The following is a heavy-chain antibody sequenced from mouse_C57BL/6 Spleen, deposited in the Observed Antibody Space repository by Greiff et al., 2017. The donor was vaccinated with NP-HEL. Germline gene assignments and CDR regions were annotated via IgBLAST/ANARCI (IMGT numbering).Heavy chain of an antibody. V-gene: IGHV5-9-1*02. CDR2: ISSGGDYI. CDR3: TRGDYED. CDR1: GFTFSSYA. Sequence: EVKLMESGAGLVKPGGSLKLSCAASGFTFSSYAMSWVRQTPEKRLEWVAYISSGGDYIYYADTVKGRFTISRDNGRNTLYLQMSSLKSEDTAMYYCTRGDYEDWGQGTLVTVSA. J-gene: IGHJ3*01. D-gene: IGHD2-4*01.